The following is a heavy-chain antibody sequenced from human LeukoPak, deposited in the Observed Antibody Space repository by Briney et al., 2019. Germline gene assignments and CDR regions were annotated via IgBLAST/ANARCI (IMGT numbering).Heavy chain of an antibody. J-gene: IGHJ4*02. CDR2: IYYSGST. Sequence: SETLSLTCTVSGGSISSSSYYWGWIRQPPGKGLEWIGSIYYSGSTYYNPSLKSRVTISVDTSKNQFSLKLSSVTAADTAVYYCARDSSRTIDYWGQGTLVTVSS. V-gene: IGHV4-39*07. CDR1: GGSISSSSYY. D-gene: IGHD6-13*01. CDR3: ARDSSRTIDY.